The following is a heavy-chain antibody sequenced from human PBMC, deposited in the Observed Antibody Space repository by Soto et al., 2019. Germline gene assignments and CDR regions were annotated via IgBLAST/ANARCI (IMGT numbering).Heavy chain of an antibody. CDR3: AASPIVLVTAIPEFGWFDP. CDR1: AESLGGFY. CDR2: INDRGST. V-gene: IGHV4-34*01. Sequence: QVQLQQWGAGLLKPSETLSLNCTVYAESLGGFYWTWIRQPPGKGLEWIGEINDRGSTNYNPSLKSRVTISLDTSKHHFSLELASLTAADTAMYYCAASPIVLVTAIPEFGWFDPWGQGTLVTVSS. D-gene: IGHD2-21*02. J-gene: IGHJ5*02.